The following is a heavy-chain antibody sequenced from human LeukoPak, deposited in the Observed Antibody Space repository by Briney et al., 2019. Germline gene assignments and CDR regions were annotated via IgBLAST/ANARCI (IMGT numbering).Heavy chain of an antibody. J-gene: IGHJ6*02. D-gene: IGHD6-19*01. CDR1: GGTFSSYA. Sequence: SVKVSRKASGGTFSSYAISWVRQAPGQGLEWMGGIIPIFGTANYAQKFQGRVTITADESTSTAYMELSSLRSEDTAVYYCARDRRIAVAGRLFDYGMDVWGQGTTVTVSS. V-gene: IGHV1-69*13. CDR2: IIPIFGTA. CDR3: ARDRRIAVAGRLFDYGMDV.